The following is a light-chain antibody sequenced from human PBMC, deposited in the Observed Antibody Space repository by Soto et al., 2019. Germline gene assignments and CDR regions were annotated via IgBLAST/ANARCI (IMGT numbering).Light chain of an antibody. CDR3: AAWDDSLSVV. CDR1: SSNIGSNY. Sequence: QSVLTQTPSASGTPGQRVTISCSGSSSNIGSNYVYWYQQLPGTAPKLLIYRNNQRPSGVPDRFSGSKSGTSASLAISGLRSEDEADYYCAAWDDSLSVVFGGGTKLTV. V-gene: IGLV1-47*01. CDR2: RNN. J-gene: IGLJ2*01.